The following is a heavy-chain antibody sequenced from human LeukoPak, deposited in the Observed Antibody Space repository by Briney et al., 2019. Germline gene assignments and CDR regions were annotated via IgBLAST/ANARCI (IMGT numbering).Heavy chain of an antibody. D-gene: IGHD1-26*01. CDR1: GFTFSSYW. J-gene: IGHJ4*02. CDR3: AGRSGSKGFDY. CDR2: IKQDGSEK. Sequence: GGSLRLSCAASGFTFSSYWMSWVRQAPGKGLEWVANIKQDGSEKYYVDSVKGRFTISRDKAKNSLYLQVNSLIAEHTAVYYCAGRSGSKGFDYWGQGTLVTASS. V-gene: IGHV3-7*01.